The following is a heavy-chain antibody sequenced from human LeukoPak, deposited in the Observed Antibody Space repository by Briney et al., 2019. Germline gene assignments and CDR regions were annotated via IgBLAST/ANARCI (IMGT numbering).Heavy chain of an antibody. V-gene: IGHV1-18*01. CDR2: ISAYNGNT. CDR1: GHTFTSSG. Sequence: GASVKVSCKASGHTFTSSGISWVRQAPRHRPECRGWISAYNGNTNYPRKVQGRFTMTTDTSTSTAYMELRGLRSDDTAVYYCARDGDCSGGSCYRYYFDYWGQGTLVTVSS. CDR3: ARDGDCSGGSCYRYYFDY. D-gene: IGHD2-15*01. J-gene: IGHJ4*02.